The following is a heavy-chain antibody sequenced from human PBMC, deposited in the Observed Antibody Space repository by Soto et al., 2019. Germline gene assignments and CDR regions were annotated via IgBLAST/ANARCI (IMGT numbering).Heavy chain of an antibody. CDR3: ATAYVYDFENSNYYRDAFDI. V-gene: IGHV5-51*01. J-gene: IGHJ3*02. CDR2: MYPDDSDI. D-gene: IGHD3-22*01. CDR1: GYIFSFYW. Sequence: PGASMKISCKASGYIFSFYWLVGVRQIPGKGLEWNPIMYPDDSDIRYSPSFEAHVTISADKSTSTAFLQWSSLKASDTAMYYCATAYVYDFENSNYYRDAFDIWGQGTLVTVSS.